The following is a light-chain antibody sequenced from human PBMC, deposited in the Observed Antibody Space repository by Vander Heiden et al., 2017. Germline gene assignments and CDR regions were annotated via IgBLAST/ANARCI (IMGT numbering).Light chain of an antibody. CDR2: AAS. Sequence: DIQMTKSPSSRPASLGDRVTITCRAGQSISGYLNWYQQKPGKAPKLLIYAASSLESGVPSRFSGSGSGTDFTLTISRLQPEDSATYYCQQSDSTPSTFGQGTKLEIK. CDR3: QQSDSTPST. V-gene: IGKV1-39*01. J-gene: IGKJ2*01. CDR1: QSISGY.